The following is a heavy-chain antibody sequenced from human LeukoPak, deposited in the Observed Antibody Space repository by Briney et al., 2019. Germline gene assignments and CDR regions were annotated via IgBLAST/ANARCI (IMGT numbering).Heavy chain of an antibody. CDR3: ARGGMGIQLWSFDY. V-gene: IGHV1-46*01. Sequence: VASVKVSCKASGYTFTSYYMHWVRQAPGQGLECMGIINPSGGRTSYSEKFQGRVAMTRDTSTSTVYMELSRLRSEDTAVYYCARGGMGIQLWSFDYWGQGTLVTVSS. CDR2: INPSGGRT. D-gene: IGHD5-18*01. J-gene: IGHJ4*02. CDR1: GYTFTSYY.